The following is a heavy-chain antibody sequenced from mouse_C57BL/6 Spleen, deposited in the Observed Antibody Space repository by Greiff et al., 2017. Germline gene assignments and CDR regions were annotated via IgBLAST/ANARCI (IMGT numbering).Heavy chain of an antibody. CDR1: GYTFTSYW. Sequence: QVQLLQPGAEFVKPGASVKMSCKASGYTFTSYWITWVKQRPGQGLEWIGDIYPGSGSTNYNEKFKSKATLTVDTTSSTADMQLSSLTSEDSTVYYCARGDYYGSSSGYFDFWGTGTTVTVSS. CDR2: IYPGSGST. V-gene: IGHV1-55*01. J-gene: IGHJ1*03. CDR3: ARGDYYGSSSGYFDF. D-gene: IGHD1-1*01.